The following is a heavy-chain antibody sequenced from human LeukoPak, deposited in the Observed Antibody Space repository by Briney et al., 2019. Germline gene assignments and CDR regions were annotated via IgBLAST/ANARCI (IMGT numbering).Heavy chain of an antibody. CDR3: ARAAHYYDSGGFLPEAFDV. Sequence: GGSLRLSCAASGFNSGNYWMSWVRQAPGQRLEWLANIKQDGIETYYLDSVKGRFTISRDSARNSVYLQMNSLRADETAVYYCARAAHYYDSGGFLPEAFDVWGQGTMVTVSS. D-gene: IGHD3-22*01. J-gene: IGHJ3*01. CDR1: GFNSGNYW. V-gene: IGHV3-7*01. CDR2: IKQDGIET.